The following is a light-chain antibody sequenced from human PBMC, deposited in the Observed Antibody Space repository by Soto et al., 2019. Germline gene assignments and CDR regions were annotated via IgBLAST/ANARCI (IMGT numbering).Light chain of an antibody. J-gene: IGKJ5*01. CDR3: QQRSNWPPIT. V-gene: IGKV3-11*01. CDR1: QSVSSY. Sequence: ERVLAQSPATLSLSPGERATLSCRASQSVSSYLAWYQQKPGQAPRLLIYDASNRATGIPARFSGSGSGTDFTLTISSLEPEDFAVYYCQQRSNWPPITFGQGTRLEIK. CDR2: DAS.